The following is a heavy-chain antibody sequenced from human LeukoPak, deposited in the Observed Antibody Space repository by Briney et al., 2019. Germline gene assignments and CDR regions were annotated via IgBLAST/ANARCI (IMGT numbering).Heavy chain of an antibody. V-gene: IGHV3-21*01. CDR3: AVAYYDFWSGYPDAFDI. CDR1: GFTFSSYS. J-gene: IGHJ3*02. Sequence: GGSLRLSCAASGFTFSSYSMNWVRQAPGKGLEWVSSISSSSYIYYADSVKGRFTISRDNAKNSLYLQMNSLRAEDTAVYYCAVAYYDFWSGYPDAFDIWGQGTMVTVSS. CDR2: ISSSSYI. D-gene: IGHD3-3*01.